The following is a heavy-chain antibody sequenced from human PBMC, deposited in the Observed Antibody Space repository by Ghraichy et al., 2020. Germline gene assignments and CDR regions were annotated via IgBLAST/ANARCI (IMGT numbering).Heavy chain of an antibody. CDR2: MHHSGST. Sequence: SQTLSLTCAVSGGSISSSNYYWGWIRQAPGKGPEWIGIMHHSGSTYYNPSLTSRVTMSVDKPKNEFSLKLSSVTAADTAVYYCAGSFTVIRYFDLWGRGTLVTVSS. CDR1: GGSISSSNYY. J-gene: IGHJ2*01. D-gene: IGHD4-23*01. V-gene: IGHV4-39*01. CDR3: AGSFTVIRYFDL.